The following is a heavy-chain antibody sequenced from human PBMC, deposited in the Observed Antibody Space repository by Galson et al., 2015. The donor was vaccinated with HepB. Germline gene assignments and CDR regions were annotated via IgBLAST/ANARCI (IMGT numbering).Heavy chain of an antibody. D-gene: IGHD4-17*01. CDR1: GFTFDDYG. Sequence: SLRLSCAASGFTFDDYGMSWVRQAPGKGLEWVSGINWNGGSTGYADSVKGRSTISRDNAKNSLYLQMNSLRAEDTALYHCARNDGDYNFDYWGQGTLVTVSS. V-gene: IGHV3-20*01. J-gene: IGHJ4*02. CDR3: ARNDGDYNFDY. CDR2: INWNGGST.